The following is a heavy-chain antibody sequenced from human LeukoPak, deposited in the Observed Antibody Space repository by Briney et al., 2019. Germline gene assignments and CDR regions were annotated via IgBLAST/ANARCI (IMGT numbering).Heavy chain of an antibody. CDR3: ARGTHSSGYYRGAFDI. CDR2: IYHSGST. Sequence: PSETLSLTCAVSGGSISSGGYSWSWIRQPPGRGREWIGYIYHSGSTYYNPSLKSRVTISVDRSKIQFSLKLSSVTAADTAVYYCARGTHSSGYYRGAFDIWGQGTMVTVSS. J-gene: IGHJ3*02. CDR1: GGSISSGGYS. V-gene: IGHV4-30-2*01. D-gene: IGHD3-22*01.